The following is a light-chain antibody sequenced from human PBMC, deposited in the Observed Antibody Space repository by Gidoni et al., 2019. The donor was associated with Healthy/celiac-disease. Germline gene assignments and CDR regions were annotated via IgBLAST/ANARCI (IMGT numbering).Light chain of an antibody. Sequence: DIVLTQSPATLSLSPGERATLSCNASQSVSSYLACYQQKPGQAPRLLIYDASNRATGIPARFSGSGSGTDVTLTISSLEPEDFAVYYCQQRSNWPPLTFGGGTKVEIK. CDR3: QQRSNWPPLT. V-gene: IGKV3-11*01. CDR1: QSVSSY. CDR2: DAS. J-gene: IGKJ4*02.